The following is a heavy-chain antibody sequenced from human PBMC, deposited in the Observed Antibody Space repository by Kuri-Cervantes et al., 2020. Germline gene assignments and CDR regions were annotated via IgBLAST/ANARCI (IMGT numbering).Heavy chain of an antibody. CDR3: AREYIVVVPAALSYYYYGMDV. D-gene: IGHD2-2*01. Sequence: SETLSLTCAVYGGSFSDYYWNWLRQPPGKGLEWIGEINHSGSTNYNPSLKSRVTISVDTSKNQFSLKLSSVTAADTAVYYCAREYIVVVPAALSYYYYGMDVWGQGTTVTVSS. J-gene: IGHJ6*02. V-gene: IGHV4-34*01. CDR1: GGSFSDYY. CDR2: INHSGST.